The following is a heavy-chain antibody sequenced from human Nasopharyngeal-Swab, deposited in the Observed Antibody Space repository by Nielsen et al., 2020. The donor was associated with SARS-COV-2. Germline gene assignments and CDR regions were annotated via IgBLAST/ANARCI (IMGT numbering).Heavy chain of an antibody. J-gene: IGHJ4*02. V-gene: IGHV1-69*13. D-gene: IGHD5-12*01. CDR3: ARVAGASGYDFSG. Sequence: SVKVSCKASGGTFSSYAISWVRQAPGQGLEWMGGIIPIFGTANYAQKFQGRVTITADESTSTAYMELSSLRSEDTVVYYCARVAGASGYDFSGWGQGTLVTVSS. CDR2: IIPIFGTA. CDR1: GGTFSSYA.